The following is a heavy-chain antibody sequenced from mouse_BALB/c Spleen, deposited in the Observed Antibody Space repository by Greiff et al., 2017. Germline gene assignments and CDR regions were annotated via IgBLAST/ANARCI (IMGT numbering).Heavy chain of an antibody. D-gene: IGHD3-1*01. V-gene: IGHV3-2*02. CDR1: GYSITSDYA. J-gene: IGHJ3*01. CDR3: ARGQLGLRGFAY. Sequence: VQLKESGPGLVKPSQSLSLTCTVTGYSITSDYAWNWIRQFPGNKLEWMGYISYSGSTSYNPSLKSRISITRDTSKNQFFLQLNSVTTEDTATYYCARGQLGLRGFAYWGQGTLVTVSA. CDR2: ISYSGST.